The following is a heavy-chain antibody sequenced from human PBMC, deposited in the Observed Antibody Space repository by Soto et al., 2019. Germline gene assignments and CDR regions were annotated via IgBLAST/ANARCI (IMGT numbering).Heavy chain of an antibody. J-gene: IGHJ3*02. V-gene: IGHV3-21*01. D-gene: IGHD3-22*01. Sequence: EVQLVESGGGLVKPGGSLRLSCAASGFTFSSYSMNWVRQAPGKGLEWVSSISSSSSYIYYADSVKGRFTISRDNAKNSLYLQMNSLRAEDTAVYYCARDDPSSGYAFDIWGQGTMVTVSS. CDR1: GFTFSSYS. CDR3: ARDDPSSGYAFDI. CDR2: ISSSSSYI.